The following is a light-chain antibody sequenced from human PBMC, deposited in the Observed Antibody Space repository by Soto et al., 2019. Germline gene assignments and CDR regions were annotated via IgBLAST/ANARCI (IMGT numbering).Light chain of an antibody. J-gene: IGLJ3*02. CDR1: SSDVGGYNF. CDR2: EVT. Sequence: QSALTQPPSASGSPGQSVTISCSGTSSDVGGYNFVSWYQQHPGKAPKLMIYEVTKRPSGVTDRCSGSKSDNTASLTVYGLQAEDVADYYDTSYAGSNPPVLFGGGTKLIVL. V-gene: IGLV2-8*01. CDR3: TSYAGSNPPVL.